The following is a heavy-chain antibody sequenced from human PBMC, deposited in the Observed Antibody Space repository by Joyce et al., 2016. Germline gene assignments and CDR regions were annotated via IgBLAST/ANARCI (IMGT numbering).Heavy chain of an antibody. CDR1: GSSQINGSYH. V-gene: IGHV4-61*02. CDR3: ARGVGGDFWSGLYRTDNCFDP. D-gene: IGHD3-3*01. CDR2: IYFNGST. Sequence: GSSQINGSYHWNWIRQPVGKGLEWIGRIYFNGSTNNSPSLKSRVTISLDTSKKQFSLHLSSVTAADTAVYYCARGVGGDFWSGLYRTDNCFDPWGQGTLVTVSS. J-gene: IGHJ5*02.